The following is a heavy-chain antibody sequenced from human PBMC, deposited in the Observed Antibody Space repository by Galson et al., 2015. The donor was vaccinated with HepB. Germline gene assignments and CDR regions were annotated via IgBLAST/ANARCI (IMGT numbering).Heavy chain of an antibody. J-gene: IGHJ6*02. V-gene: IGHV3-30*04. CDR3: ARREQWPAGRYGMDV. CDR1: GFRFHYYA. Sequence: SLRLSCAGSGFRFHYYALHWVRQAPGKGLEWVALISYDGSDRYYVDSVKGRFTISRDNSKNTLYLQMNSLRPEDTAVYYCARREQWPAGRYGMDVWGQGTTVTASS. CDR2: ISYDGSDR. D-gene: IGHD6-19*01.